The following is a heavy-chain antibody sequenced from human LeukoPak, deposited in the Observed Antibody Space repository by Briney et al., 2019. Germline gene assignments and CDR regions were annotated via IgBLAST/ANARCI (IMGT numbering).Heavy chain of an antibody. V-gene: IGHV3-7*01. J-gene: IGHJ4*02. Sequence: GGSLRLSCAASGFTFNSYWMSWVRLAPGKGLEWVANIKQDGSEKYYVDSVKGRFTISRDNAKNSLYLQMNSLRAEDTAVYYCALSRTLDYWGQGTLVTVSS. CDR3: ALSRTLDY. CDR2: IKQDGSEK. CDR1: GFTFNSYW.